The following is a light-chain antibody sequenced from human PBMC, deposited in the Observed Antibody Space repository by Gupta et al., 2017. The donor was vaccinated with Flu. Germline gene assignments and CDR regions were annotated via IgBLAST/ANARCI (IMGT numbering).Light chain of an antibody. V-gene: IGKV2-28*01. CDR3: MQALKTPIT. CDR1: PCRPDSSGFTD. J-gene: IGKJ5*01. Sequence: IACSSSPCRPDSSGFTDLAWYQHKPGQAPKLIIYVGSTRASGVPARFSGSGSGTEFTLKISRVEAEDLGVYYCMQALKTPITFGQGTRLEIK. CDR2: VGS.